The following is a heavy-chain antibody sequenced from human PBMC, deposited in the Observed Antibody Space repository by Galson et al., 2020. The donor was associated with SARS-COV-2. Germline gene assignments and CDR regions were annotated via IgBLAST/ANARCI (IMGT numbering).Heavy chain of an antibody. CDR3: ARDLVLSGAIDY. CDR2: IKQDGSEK. Sequence: GGSLRLSCAASGFTFSSSWMSWVRQAPGKGLEWVANIKQDGSEKYYVDSVKGRFTISRDNAKNSLYLQMNSLRAEDTAVYYCARDLVLSGAIDYWGQGTLVTVSS. V-gene: IGHV3-7*01. D-gene: IGHD2-15*01. CDR1: GFTFSSSW. J-gene: IGHJ4*02.